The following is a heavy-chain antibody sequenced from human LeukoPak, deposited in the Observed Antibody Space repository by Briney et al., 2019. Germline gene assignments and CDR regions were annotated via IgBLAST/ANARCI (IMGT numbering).Heavy chain of an antibody. CDR1: GYTFTSYG. D-gene: IGHD6-13*01. CDR2: ISAYNGNI. V-gene: IGHV1-18*01. CDR3: ARQPYYLAAAGHRTYYYYGMDV. J-gene: IGHJ6*02. Sequence: VASVKVSCKASGYTFTSYGISWVRQAPGQGLEWMGWISAYNGNINYAQKLQGRVTMTTDTSTSTAYMELRSLRSDDTAVYYCARQPYYLAAAGHRTYYYYGMDVWGQGTTVTVSS.